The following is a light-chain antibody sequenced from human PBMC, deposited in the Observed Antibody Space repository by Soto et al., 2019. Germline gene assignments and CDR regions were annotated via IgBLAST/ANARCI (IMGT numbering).Light chain of an antibody. CDR3: QHYGWSPQ. J-gene: IGKJ2*01. CDR2: AAS. Sequence: EIVSTQSPGTLSLSPGERATLSCRTSQSVNSAHLAWYRQRPGQTPSLLIYAASKRAAGTPDRFSGGGTGTDFTLTISRLEPEDFAMYFCQHYGWSPQFGQGTKLEI. CDR1: QSVNSAH. V-gene: IGKV3-20*01.